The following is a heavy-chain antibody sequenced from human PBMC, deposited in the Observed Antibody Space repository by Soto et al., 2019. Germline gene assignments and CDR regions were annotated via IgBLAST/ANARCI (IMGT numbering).Heavy chain of an antibody. D-gene: IGHD3-22*01. J-gene: IGHJ4*02. CDR3: ARERSYYDSSGYPTDY. CDR1: GGSFSGYY. CDR2: INHSGST. Sequence: SETLSLTCAVYGGSFSGYYWSWIRQPPGKGLEWIGEINHSGSTNYNPSLKSRVTISVDTSKNQFSLKLSSVTAADTAVYYCARERSYYDSSGYPTDYWGQGTLVTVSS. V-gene: IGHV4-34*01.